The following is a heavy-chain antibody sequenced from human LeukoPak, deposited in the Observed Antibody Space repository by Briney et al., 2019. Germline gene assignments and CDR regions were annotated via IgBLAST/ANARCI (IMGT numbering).Heavy chain of an antibody. CDR1: GFIFNNYA. D-gene: IGHD6-19*01. V-gene: IGHV3-9*01. Sequence: GGSLRLSCAGSGFIFNNYAMHWVRQPLGKGLEWVSGISWNSGSIDYADSVKGRFTISRDNAKNSLHLQMNSLRVEDTAFYYCAKDNRRHYTSGPNPDSLHWGQGALVTVS. CDR3: AKDNRRHYTSGPNPDSLH. J-gene: IGHJ4*02. CDR2: ISWNSGSI.